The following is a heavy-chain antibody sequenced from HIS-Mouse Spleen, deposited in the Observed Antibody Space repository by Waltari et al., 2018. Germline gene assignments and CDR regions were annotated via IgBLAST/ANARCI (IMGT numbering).Heavy chain of an antibody. Sequence: QVQLQQWGAGLLKPSETLSLTCAVYGGSFSGYYWSWLRPPPGKGLEWIGEINHSGSTNYNPSLKSRVTISVDTSKNQFSLKLSSVTAADTAVYYCARGLMEGTGGNWFDPWGQGTLVTVSS. CDR3: ARGLMEGTGGNWFDP. V-gene: IGHV4-34*01. CDR1: GGSFSGYY. J-gene: IGHJ5*02. CDR2: INHSGST. D-gene: IGHD2-8*01.